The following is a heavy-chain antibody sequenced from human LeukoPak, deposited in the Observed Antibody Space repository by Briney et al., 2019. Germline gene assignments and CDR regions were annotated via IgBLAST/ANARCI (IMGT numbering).Heavy chain of an antibody. CDR2: ISYDGSNK. V-gene: IGHV3-30*04. D-gene: IGHD4-11*01. CDR1: GFTFSSYA. CDR3: ARATAVEGDYFDY. J-gene: IGHJ4*02. Sequence: GGSLRLSCAASGFTFSSYAMHWVRQAPGKGLEWVAVISYDGSNKYYADSVKGRFTISRDNSKNTLYLQMNSLRAEDTAVYYCARATAVEGDYFDYWGQGTLVTISS.